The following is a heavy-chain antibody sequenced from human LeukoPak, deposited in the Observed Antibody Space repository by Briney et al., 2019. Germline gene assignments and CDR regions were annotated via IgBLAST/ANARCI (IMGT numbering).Heavy chain of an antibody. CDR2: INHRGRT. CDR3: ARGRGAYGDRRGIDY. V-gene: IGHV4-34*01. Sequence: MPSETLSLTCAVYGGSFIGYYWSWIRQPPGKGREWIGEINHRGRTNYNPSLTSRITISVDTSKKQLTLKLSSVTAADTAVYYCARGRGAYGDRRGIDYWGQRTLVTVSS. CDR1: GGSFIGYY. D-gene: IGHD4-17*01. J-gene: IGHJ4*02.